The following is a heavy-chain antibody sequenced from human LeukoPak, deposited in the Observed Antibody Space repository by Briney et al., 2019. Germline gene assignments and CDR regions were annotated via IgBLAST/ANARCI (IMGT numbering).Heavy chain of an antibody. Sequence: TSQTLSLTCTVSGGSISSGSYYWSWIRQPAGKGLEWIGRIYTSGSTNYNPSLKSRVTISEDTSKNQFSLRLSSVTAADTAVYYCARYVTHPKYYYDTGAFDIWGQGTMVTVSS. CDR3: ARYVTHPKYYYDTGAFDI. V-gene: IGHV4-61*02. D-gene: IGHD3-22*01. CDR1: GGSISSGSYY. CDR2: IYTSGST. J-gene: IGHJ3*02.